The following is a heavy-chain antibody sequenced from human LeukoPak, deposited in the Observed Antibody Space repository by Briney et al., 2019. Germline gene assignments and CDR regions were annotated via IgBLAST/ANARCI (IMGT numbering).Heavy chain of an antibody. V-gene: IGHV1-18*01. CDR3: ARIGGCSSTSCYSGREFDP. CDR2: ISAYNGNT. D-gene: IGHD2-2*01. CDR1: GYTFTSYG. Sequence: ASVKVSCKASGYTFTSYGISWVRQAPGQGLEWMGWISAYNGNTNYAQKLQGRVTMTTDTSTSTACMELRSLRSDDTAVYYCARIGGCSSTSCYSGREFDPWGQGTLVTVSS. J-gene: IGHJ5*02.